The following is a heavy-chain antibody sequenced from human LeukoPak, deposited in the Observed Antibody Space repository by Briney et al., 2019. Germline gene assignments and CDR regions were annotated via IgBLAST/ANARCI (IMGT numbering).Heavy chain of an antibody. CDR3: ARRPYYDFWSGLPSH. J-gene: IGHJ4*02. Sequence: SETLSLTRAVYGGSFSGYYWSWIRQPPGKGLEWIGEINHSGSTNYNPSLKSRVTISVDTSKNQFSLKLSSVTAADTAVYYCARRPYYDFWSGLPSHWGQGTLVTVSS. V-gene: IGHV4-34*01. CDR2: INHSGST. D-gene: IGHD3-3*01. CDR1: GGSFSGYY.